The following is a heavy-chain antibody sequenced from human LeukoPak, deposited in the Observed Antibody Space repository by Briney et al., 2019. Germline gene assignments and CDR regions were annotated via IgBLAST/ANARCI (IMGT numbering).Heavy chain of an antibody. V-gene: IGHV3-21*01. J-gene: IGHJ4*02. Sequence: GGSLRLSCAASGFTFSSYSMNWVRQAPGKGLEWVSSISSSSSYIYYADSVKGRFTISRDNAKNSLYLQMNSLRAEDTAVYYCARVVGDYVWGSYRIFDYWGQGTLVTVSS. CDR1: GFTFSSYS. CDR3: ARVVGDYVWGSYRIFDY. CDR2: ISSSSSYI. D-gene: IGHD3-16*02.